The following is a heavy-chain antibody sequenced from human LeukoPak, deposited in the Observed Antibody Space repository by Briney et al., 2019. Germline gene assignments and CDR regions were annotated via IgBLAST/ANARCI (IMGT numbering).Heavy chain of an antibody. CDR1: GFTFSSYG. CDR2: ISGGGGDI. D-gene: IGHD6-13*01. CDR3: AKGIEAAAGTNYYYGMDV. V-gene: IGHV3-23*01. Sequence: PGGSLRLSCAASGFTFSSYGMGWVRQAPGKGLDWVSSISGGGGDILYADSVKGRFTISRDNSKNTLYLQVNSLRAEDTAVYYCAKGIEAAAGTNYYYGMDVWGQGTTVTVSS. J-gene: IGHJ6*02.